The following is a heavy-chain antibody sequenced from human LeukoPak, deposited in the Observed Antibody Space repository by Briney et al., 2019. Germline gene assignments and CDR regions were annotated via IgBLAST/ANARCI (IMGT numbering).Heavy chain of an antibody. D-gene: IGHD3-22*01. CDR2: IYYSGRT. V-gene: IGHV4-39*02. J-gene: IGHJ4*02. CDR3: ARRGNRDSTGHLN. CDR1: GGFVSASRYY. Sequence: SETLSLTCTVSGGFVSASRYYWDCIRQSPERGLEWIGEIYYSGRTYYNPSIKGRANILLDTSNNLFSLSLNFMAAADTAIFYHARRGNRDSTGHLNWGPGNLVTVSS.